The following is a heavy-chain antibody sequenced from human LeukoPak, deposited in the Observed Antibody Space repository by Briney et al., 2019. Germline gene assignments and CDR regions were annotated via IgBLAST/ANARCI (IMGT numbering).Heavy chain of an antibody. CDR2: IYSGGDT. V-gene: IGHV3-66*02. Sequence: GGSLRLSCAASGFTVSSHYMTWVRQAPGKGLEWVSVIYSGGDTYYADSVQGRFAISRDNSKNTLYLQMNSLRAEDTAVYYCARLPRYWGQGTLVTVSS. J-gene: IGHJ4*02. CDR1: GFTVSSHY. CDR3: ARLPRY.